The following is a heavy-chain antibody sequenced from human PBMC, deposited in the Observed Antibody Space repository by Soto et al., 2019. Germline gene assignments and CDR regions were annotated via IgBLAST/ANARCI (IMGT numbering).Heavy chain of an antibody. D-gene: IGHD3-22*01. J-gene: IGHJ3*02. V-gene: IGHV1-58*02. CDR2: IVVVFGTA. CDR1: GFTFTSSA. Sequence: SVKVSCRASGFTFTSSAMQWVRQARGQRLEWIGWIVVVFGTANYAQKFQGRVTITADESTSTAYMELSSLRSEDTAVYYCARGLTYYYDSSGYYTPHDAFDIWGQGTMVTVSS. CDR3: ARGLTYYYDSSGYYTPHDAFDI.